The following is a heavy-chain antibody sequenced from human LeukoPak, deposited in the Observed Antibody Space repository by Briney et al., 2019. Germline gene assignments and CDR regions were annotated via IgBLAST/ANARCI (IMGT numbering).Heavy chain of an antibody. CDR3: AKDQGYSSSYAFDI. Sequence: PGGSLRLSCAASGFTFSTYYMSWVRQAPGKGPEWVATINLDGTENYYVDSVKGRFTISRDSAKNALYLQMNSLRAEDTALYYCAKDQGYSSSYAFDIWGQGTMVTVSS. CDR2: INLDGTEN. CDR1: GFTFSTYY. V-gene: IGHV3-7*01. J-gene: IGHJ3*02. D-gene: IGHD6-6*01.